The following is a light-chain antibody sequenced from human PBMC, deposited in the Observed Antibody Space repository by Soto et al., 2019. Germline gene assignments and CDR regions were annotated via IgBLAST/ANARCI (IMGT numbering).Light chain of an antibody. J-gene: IGLJ2*01. CDR2: DVS. CDR1: SSDIGAYNF. Sequence: QSALTQPASVSESPGQSITISCTGTSSDIGAYNFVSWYQQHPGKAPKVIIFDVSNRPSGISDRFSGSKSGDTAFLTISGLQADDEADYYCSSYTTSTTLVVFGGGTKVTVL. CDR3: SSYTTSTTLVV. V-gene: IGLV2-14*01.